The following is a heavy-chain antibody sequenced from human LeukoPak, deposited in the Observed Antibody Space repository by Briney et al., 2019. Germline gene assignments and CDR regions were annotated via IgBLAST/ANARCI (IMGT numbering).Heavy chain of an antibody. D-gene: IGHD4-17*01. CDR1: GGSISNYY. J-gene: IGHJ6*02. V-gene: IGHV4-59*12. CDR2: ISYSGST. Sequence: SETLSLTCTVAGGSISNYYWTWIRQPPGKGLEWIGYISYSGSTNYNPSLKSRVTISVDTSKNQFSLKLSSVTAADTAVYYCARDYGTDYYYYGMDVWGQGTTVTVSS. CDR3: ARDYGTDYYYYGMDV.